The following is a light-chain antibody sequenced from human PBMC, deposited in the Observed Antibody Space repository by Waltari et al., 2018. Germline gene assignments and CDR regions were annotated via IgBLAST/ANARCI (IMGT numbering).Light chain of an antibody. J-gene: IGKJ2*01. CDR2: KAS. CDR3: QQYNSYRYT. CDR1: QRISTW. Sequence: DIQLTQSPSTLSASVGDRVTITCRASQRISTWLAWYQQKPGKAPKLLIYKASSLESGVPSRFSGSGSGTEFTLTISSLQPDDYASYYCQQYNSYRYTFGQGTKLESK. V-gene: IGKV1-5*03.